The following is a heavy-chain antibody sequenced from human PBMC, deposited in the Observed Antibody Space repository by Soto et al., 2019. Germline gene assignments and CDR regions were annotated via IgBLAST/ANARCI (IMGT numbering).Heavy chain of an antibody. CDR3: AKDQDIVVVPAAMWGYYGMDV. CDR2: ISGSGGST. V-gene: IGHV3-23*01. D-gene: IGHD2-2*01. J-gene: IGHJ6*02. CDR1: GFTFSSYA. Sequence: EVQLLESGGGLVQPGGSLRLSCAASGFTFSSYAMSWVRQAPGKGLEWVSAISGSGGSTYYADSVKGRFTISRDNSKNTLYLQMNSLRAEDTAVYYCAKDQDIVVVPAAMWGYYGMDVWGQGTTVTVSS.